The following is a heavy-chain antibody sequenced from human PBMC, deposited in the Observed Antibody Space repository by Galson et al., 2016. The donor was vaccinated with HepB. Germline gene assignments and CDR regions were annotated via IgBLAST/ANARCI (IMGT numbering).Heavy chain of an antibody. D-gene: IGHD3-10*01. V-gene: IGHV4-4*02. CDR1: GGSISSSNW. J-gene: IGHJ3*02. CDR2: IYYIGST. CDR3: ARALPGLHAFDI. Sequence: SETLSLTCAVSGGSISSSNWWSWVRQPPGKGLEWIGEIYYIGSTNYNPSLKSRVTISVDKSKNQFSLKLSSVTAADTALYYCARALPGLHAFDIWGQGTMVTVSS.